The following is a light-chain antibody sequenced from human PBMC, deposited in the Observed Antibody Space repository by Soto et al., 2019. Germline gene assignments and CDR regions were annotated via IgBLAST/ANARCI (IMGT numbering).Light chain of an antibody. V-gene: IGKV3-20*01. CDR2: GAS. CDR3: QHFGSSPPYT. CDR1: RSVSSSY. J-gene: IGKJ2*01. Sequence: EIVLTQSPGTLSLSPGERGTLSCRASRSVSSSYLAWYQQKPGQAPRLLIYGASSRATGIPDRFSGSGSGTDFTLTISRLEPEDLAVYYCQHFGSSPPYTFGQGTKVDIK.